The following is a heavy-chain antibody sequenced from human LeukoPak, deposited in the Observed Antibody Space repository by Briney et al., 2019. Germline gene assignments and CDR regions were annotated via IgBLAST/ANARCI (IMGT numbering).Heavy chain of an antibody. CDR3: ARHKRDAGYRSGGSCYSISRWFDP. D-gene: IGHD2-15*01. V-gene: IGHV4-34*01. J-gene: IGHJ5*02. CDR1: GGSFSGYY. Sequence: SETLSLTCAVYGGSFSGYYWSWIRQPPGKGLEWIGEINHSGSTNYNPSLKSRVTISVDTSKNQFSLKLSSVTAADTAVYYCARHKRDAGYRSGGSCYSISRWFDPWGQGTLVTVSS. CDR2: INHSGST.